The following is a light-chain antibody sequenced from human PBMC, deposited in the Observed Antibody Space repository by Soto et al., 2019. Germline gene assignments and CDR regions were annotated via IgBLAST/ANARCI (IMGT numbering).Light chain of an antibody. CDR2: EVT. CDR3: CSRV. J-gene: IGLJ3*02. V-gene: IGLV2-23*02. Sequence: QSALTQPASVSGSPGQSITISCTGTSSDVATYNLVSWYQQRPGTAPQLIIYEVTKRPSGVSTRFSGSQSGNTASLTISGLQADDEADYYCCSRVFGGGPKVTVL. CDR1: SSDVATYNL.